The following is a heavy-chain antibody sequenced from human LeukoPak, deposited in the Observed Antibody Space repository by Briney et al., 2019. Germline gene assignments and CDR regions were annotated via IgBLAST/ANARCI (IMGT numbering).Heavy chain of an antibody. D-gene: IGHD1-26*01. V-gene: IGHV4-39*01. CDR3: ARRKLIEDYAFDI. CDR1: GGSISSSSYY. J-gene: IGHJ3*02. Sequence: SSETLSLTCTVSGGSISSSSYYWGWIRQPPGKGLEWIGSIYFGGSTYYNPSLKSRVTISVETSKNQFSLKVTSVTAADTAVYYCARRKLIEDYAFDIWGQGTMVTVSS. CDR2: IYFGGST.